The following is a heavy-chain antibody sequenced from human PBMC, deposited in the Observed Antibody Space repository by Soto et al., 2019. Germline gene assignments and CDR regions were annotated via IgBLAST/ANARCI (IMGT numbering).Heavy chain of an antibody. J-gene: IGHJ4*02. D-gene: IGHD1-26*01. CDR3: ARQGSGSYLRFPSPKHFDY. Sequence: PSETLSLTCTVSGGSISSSSYYWGWIRQPPGKGLEWIGSIYYSGSTYYNPSLKSRVTISVDTSKNQFSLKLSSVTAADTAVYYCARQGSGSYLRFPSPKHFDYWGQGTLVTVS. CDR2: IYYSGST. CDR1: GGSISSSSYY. V-gene: IGHV4-39*01.